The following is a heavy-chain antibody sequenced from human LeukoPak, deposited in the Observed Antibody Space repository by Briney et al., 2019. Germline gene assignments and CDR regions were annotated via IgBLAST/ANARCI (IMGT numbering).Heavy chain of an antibody. CDR2: IRSKANSYAT. D-gene: IGHD3-16*01. J-gene: IGHJ4*02. CDR1: GFTFSGSA. V-gene: IGHV3-73*01. CDR3: TRQREGDFDY. Sequence: GGSLRFSCAASGFTFSGSAMHWVRQASGKGLEWVGRIRSKANSYATAYAASVKGRFTISRDDSKNTAYLQMNSLKTEDTAVYYCTRQREGDFDYWGQGTLVTVSS.